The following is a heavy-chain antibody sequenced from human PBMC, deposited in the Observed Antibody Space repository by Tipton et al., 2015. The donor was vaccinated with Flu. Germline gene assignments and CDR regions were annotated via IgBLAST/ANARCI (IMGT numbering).Heavy chain of an antibody. V-gene: IGHV4-59*01. Sequence: TLSLTCTVSGGSISSYYWSWIRQPPGKGLEWIGYIYYSGSTNHNPSLKSRVTISVDTSKNQFSLKLSSVTAADTAVYYCARFIAAAADYWGQGTLVTVSS. CDR2: IYYSGST. CDR1: GGSISSYY. D-gene: IGHD6-13*01. CDR3: ARFIAAAADY. J-gene: IGHJ4*02.